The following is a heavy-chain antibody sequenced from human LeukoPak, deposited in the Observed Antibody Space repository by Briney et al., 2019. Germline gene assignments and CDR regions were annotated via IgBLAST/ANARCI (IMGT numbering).Heavy chain of an antibody. CDR1: GFTFSDYY. J-gene: IGHJ4*02. Sequence: PGGSLRLSCAASGFTFSDYYMSWIRQAPGKGLEWVSYISSSSSYTNYADSVKGRFTISRDNAKNSLYLQMNSLRAEDTAVYYCARSPFDWGYYFDYWGQGTLVTVSS. CDR2: ISSSSSYT. CDR3: ARSPFDWGYYFDY. V-gene: IGHV3-11*03. D-gene: IGHD3-9*01.